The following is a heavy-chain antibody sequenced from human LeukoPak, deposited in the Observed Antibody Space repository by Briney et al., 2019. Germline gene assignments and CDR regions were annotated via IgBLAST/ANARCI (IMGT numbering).Heavy chain of an antibody. V-gene: IGHV3-23*01. CDR1: GFTFSSYA. CDR3: AKDLTSGYSYGYVFDY. CDR2: ISGSGGST. Sequence: GGSLRLSCAASGFTFSSYAMSWVRQAPGKGLEWVSAISGSGGSTCYADSVKGRFTISRDNSKNTLYLQMNSLRAEDTAVYYCAKDLTSGYSYGYVFDYWGQGTLVTVSS. J-gene: IGHJ4*02. D-gene: IGHD5-18*01.